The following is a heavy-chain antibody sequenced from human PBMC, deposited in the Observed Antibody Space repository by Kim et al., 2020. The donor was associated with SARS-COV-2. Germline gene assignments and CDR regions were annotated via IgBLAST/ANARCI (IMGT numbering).Heavy chain of an antibody. V-gene: IGHV3-7*03. CDR1: GFTFSSYW. Sequence: GGSLRLSCAASGFTFSSYWMSWVRQAPGTGLEWVANIKQDGSENYYVDSVKGRFTISRDNAKNSLYLQMNSLRAEDTAVYYCARDREAEDVYYYVSSCYHIPYYFDDWGQGTLVTVSS. CDR2: IKQDGSEN. CDR3: ARDREAEDVYYYVSSCYHIPYYFDD. J-gene: IGHJ4*02. D-gene: IGHD3-22*01.